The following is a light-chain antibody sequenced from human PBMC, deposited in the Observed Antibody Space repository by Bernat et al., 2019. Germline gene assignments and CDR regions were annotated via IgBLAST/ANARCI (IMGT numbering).Light chain of an antibody. CDR1: QSIGNY. CDR3: KHQAKWKLN. Sequence: RTTLSCRSSQSIGNYLACYLQTPGQAPRLLIYCASTMATGIPDTFSGSGSGTDFTLSISSLESTDIGVYYCKHQAKWKLNFGGGSKVEIK. V-gene: IGKV3D-15*01. CDR2: CAS. J-gene: IGKJ4*01.